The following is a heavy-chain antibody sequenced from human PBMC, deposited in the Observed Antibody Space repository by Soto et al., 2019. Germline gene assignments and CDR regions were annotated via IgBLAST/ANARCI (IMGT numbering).Heavy chain of an antibody. Sequence: QVQLVESEGGVVQPGRSLRLSCAASGFTFSSYGMHWVGQAPGKGLEWVAVIWYDGSNKYYADSVKGRFTISRDNSKNTLYLQMNSLRAEDTAVYYCAREEQLATYGMDVWGQGTTVTVSS. J-gene: IGHJ6*02. D-gene: IGHD6-13*01. CDR1: GFTFSSYG. CDR3: AREEQLATYGMDV. V-gene: IGHV3-33*01. CDR2: IWYDGSNK.